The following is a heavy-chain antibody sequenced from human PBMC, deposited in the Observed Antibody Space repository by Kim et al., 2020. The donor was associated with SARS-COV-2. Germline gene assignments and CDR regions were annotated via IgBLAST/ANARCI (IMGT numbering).Heavy chain of an antibody. CDR3: ARHPIYSSGFVQRGFD. D-gene: IGHD6-19*01. CDR1: GYSFTSYW. CDR2: IDPSDSYT. J-gene: IGHJ4*02. Sequence: GESLKISCKGSGYSFTSYWISWVRQMPGKGLEWMGRIDPSDSYTNYSPSFQGHVTISADKSISTAYLQWSSLKASDTAMYYCARHPIYSSGFVQRGFDWGQGTLVTVSS. V-gene: IGHV5-10-1*01.